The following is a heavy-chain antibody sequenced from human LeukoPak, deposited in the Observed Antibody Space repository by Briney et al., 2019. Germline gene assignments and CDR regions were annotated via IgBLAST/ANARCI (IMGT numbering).Heavy chain of an antibody. CDR3: ARASMDYGDPRSDTNDY. Sequence: QPGGSLRLSCAASGFTFSNYAMSWVRQAPGKGLEWVSAISASGGSTYYAGSVKGRFTISRDNSKNTLYLQMNSLRAEDTAVYYCARASMDYGDPRSDTNDYWGQGTLVTVSS. J-gene: IGHJ4*02. V-gene: IGHV3-23*01. D-gene: IGHD4-17*01. CDR2: ISASGGST. CDR1: GFTFSNYA.